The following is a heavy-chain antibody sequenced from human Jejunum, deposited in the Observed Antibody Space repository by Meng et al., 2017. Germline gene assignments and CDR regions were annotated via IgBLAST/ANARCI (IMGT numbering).Heavy chain of an antibody. CDR3: ATKQDSGWYTNWLDP. J-gene: IGHJ5*02. CDR2: FDPEDGET. Sequence: ASVKVSCKVSGHTLSELSMHWGRQAPGKGLEWMGSFDPEDGETIYEQKFQGRVTMTEATFTDTVYMELSSLRSDDTDVYCCATKQDSGWYTNWLDPWGQGILVTVSS. D-gene: IGHD6-19*01. V-gene: IGHV1-24*01. CDR1: GHTLSELS.